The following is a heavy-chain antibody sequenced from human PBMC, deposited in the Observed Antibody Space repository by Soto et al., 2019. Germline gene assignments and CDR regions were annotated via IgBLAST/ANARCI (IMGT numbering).Heavy chain of an antibody. D-gene: IGHD5-18*01. Sequence: SETLSLTCTVSGGSISSYYGSWIRHPPGKGLEWIGYIYYSGSTNYNPSLKSRVTISVDTSKNQFSLKLSSVTAADTAVYYCARDKADTAMAYYYYGMDVWGQGTTVTVS. CDR2: IYYSGST. CDR1: GGSISSYY. V-gene: IGHV4-59*01. J-gene: IGHJ6*02. CDR3: ARDKADTAMAYYYYGMDV.